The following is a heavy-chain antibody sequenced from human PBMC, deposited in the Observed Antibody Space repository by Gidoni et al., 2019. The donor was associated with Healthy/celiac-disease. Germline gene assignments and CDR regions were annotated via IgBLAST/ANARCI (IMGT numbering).Heavy chain of an antibody. V-gene: IGHV1-69*01. CDR1: GGTFSSYA. CDR2: IIPIFGTA. D-gene: IGHD6-19*01. Sequence: QVQLVQSGAEVKKPGSSVTVSCQASGGTFSSYAISWVRQAPGQGLEWMGGIIPIFGTANYAQKCQGRVTITADESTSTAYMELSSLRSEDTAVYYCARLGEAVAGTGSDDDYWGQGTLVTVSS. CDR3: ARLGEAVAGTGSDDDY. J-gene: IGHJ4*02.